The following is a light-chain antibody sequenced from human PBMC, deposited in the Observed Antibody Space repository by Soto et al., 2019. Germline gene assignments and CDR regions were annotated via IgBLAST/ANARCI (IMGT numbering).Light chain of an antibody. CDR1: HNIYNS. Sequence: DIQMTQSPSSLSASVGDRVTITCQASHNIYNSLNWYQQKPGKAPKLLMYDASNLETGVPSRFSGSGSGTDFTFTISSLQPEDIATYYCQQYDNLPLTVGGGTKVEIK. CDR2: DAS. CDR3: QQYDNLPLT. V-gene: IGKV1-33*01. J-gene: IGKJ4*01.